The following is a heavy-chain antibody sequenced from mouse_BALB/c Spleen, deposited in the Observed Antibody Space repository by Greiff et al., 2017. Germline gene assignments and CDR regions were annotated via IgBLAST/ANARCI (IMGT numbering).Heavy chain of an antibody. J-gene: IGHJ4*01. CDR2: IWSGGST. D-gene: IGHD2-14*01. CDR3: ATGYRSLYAMDY. Sequence: VMLVESGPGLVQPSQSLSITCTVSGFSLTSYGVHWVRQSPGKGLEWLGVIWSGGSTDYNAAFISRLSISKDNSKSQVFFKMNSLQANDTAIYYCATGYRSLYAMDYWGQGTSVTVSS. CDR1: GFSLTSYG. V-gene: IGHV2-2*02.